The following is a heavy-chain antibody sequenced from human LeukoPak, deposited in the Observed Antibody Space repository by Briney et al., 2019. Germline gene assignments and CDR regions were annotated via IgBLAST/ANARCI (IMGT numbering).Heavy chain of an antibody. D-gene: IGHD3-22*01. CDR3: ARNFYFDSSGYYHY. J-gene: IGHJ4*02. CDR1: GYTFTGYY. Sequence: ASVKVSCKASGYTFTGYYMHWVRQAPGQGLEWMGWINPNSGGTNYAQKFQGRVTMTRDTSISTAYMELSRLRSDDAAVYYCARNFYFDSSGYYHYWGQGTLVTVSS. CDR2: INPNSGGT. V-gene: IGHV1-2*02.